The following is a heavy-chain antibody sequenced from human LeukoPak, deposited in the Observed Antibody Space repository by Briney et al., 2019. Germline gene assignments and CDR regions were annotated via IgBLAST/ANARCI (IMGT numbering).Heavy chain of an antibody. CDR2: IYSGGST. V-gene: IGHV3-53*01. D-gene: IGHD4-11*01. CDR3: ARDRIDYSNDNYYYYMDV. J-gene: IGHJ6*03. CDR1: GFTVSSNY. Sequence: GGSLRLSCAASGFTVSSNYMSWVRQAPGKGLEWVSVIYSGGSTYYADSVKGRFTISRDNSKNTLYLQMNSLRAEDTAVYYCARDRIDYSNDNYYYYMDVWGKGTTVTVSS.